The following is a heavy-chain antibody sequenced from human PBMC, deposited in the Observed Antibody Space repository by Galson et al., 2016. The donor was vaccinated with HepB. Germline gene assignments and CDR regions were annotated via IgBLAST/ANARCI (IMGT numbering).Heavy chain of an antibody. D-gene: IGHD4-11*01. Sequence: TLRLSCAASGFRFSRHAMSWVRQAPGKGLEWVSTITDDASRTHYADSVKGRFTVSRANSKNTLYLQMDSLRDDDTAIYYCAKDESKADYLGGYWGQGTLVTGSS. V-gene: IGHV3-23*01. CDR1: GFRFSRHA. J-gene: IGHJ4*02. CDR2: ITDDASRT. CDR3: AKDESKADYLGGY.